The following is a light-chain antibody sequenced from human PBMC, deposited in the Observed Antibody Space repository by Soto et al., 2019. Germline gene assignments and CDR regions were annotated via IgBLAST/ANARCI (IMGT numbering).Light chain of an antibody. V-gene: IGKV3-15*01. CDR3: QQYNKWPPLT. CDR2: DAS. J-gene: IGKJ4*01. Sequence: EIVMTQSTATLSVSPGERATLSCRASQSVSSDLAWYQQKPGQAPRLLIYDASTRATGIPVRFSGSGSGTEFTLTISSLQSEDFALYHSQQYNKWPPLTFGGGTKVEI. CDR1: QSVSSD.